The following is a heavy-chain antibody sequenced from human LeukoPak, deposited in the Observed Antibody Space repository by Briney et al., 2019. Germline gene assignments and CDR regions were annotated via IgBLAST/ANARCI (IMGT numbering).Heavy chain of an antibody. CDR2: ISGGGVNT. CDR1: GFTFSTYP. CDR3: PKSVGYHSDRSGYYWLGTFDS. D-gene: IGHD3-22*01. V-gene: IGHV3-23*01. J-gene: IGHJ4*02. Sequence: PGGSLRLSCVASGFTFSTYPMSWVRQAAGKGLEWVSAISGGGVNTYYADSVKGRFTISRDESKNTLYLQINSLRAAATAVYYCPKSVGYHSDRSGYYWLGTFDSWGQGTLVTVSS.